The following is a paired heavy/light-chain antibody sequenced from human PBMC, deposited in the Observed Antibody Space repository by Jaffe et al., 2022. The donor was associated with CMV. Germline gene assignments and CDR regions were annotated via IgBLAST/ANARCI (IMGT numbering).Heavy chain of an antibody. CDR3: ARQNGGRSEVAVASPFDY. CDR2: ISPIGDYT. Sequence: EVQMLESGGGLVQPGGSLRLSCAASEFTFSSYAMSWVRQAPGKGLEWVSAISPIGDYTYYADSVKGRFTVSRDNSKNTLYLQMNSLRAEDTAVYYCARQNGGRSEVAVASPFDYWGQGTLVTVSS. V-gene: IGHV3-23*01. J-gene: IGHJ4*02. CDR1: EFTFSSYA. D-gene: IGHD6-19*01.
Light chain of an antibody. J-gene: IGKJ4*01. CDR3: QQYNKWPLT. CDR2: GAS. V-gene: IGKV3-15*01. CDR1: QSVRSD. Sequence: EIVMTQSPATPSVSPGERATLSCRASQSVRSDLAWYQQKPGQAPRLLIYGASTRATGIPVRFSGSGSGTEFTLTISSLQSEDFAVYYCQQYNKWPLTFGGGTKVEIK.